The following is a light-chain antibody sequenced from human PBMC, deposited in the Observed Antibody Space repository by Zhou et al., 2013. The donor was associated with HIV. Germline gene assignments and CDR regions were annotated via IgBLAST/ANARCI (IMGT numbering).Light chain of an antibody. J-gene: IGKJ1*01. CDR3: MQALQTPRT. CDR2: VGS. CDR1: QSLLHSNGHSY. Sequence: DIVMTQSPLSLPVTPGEPASISCRSSQSLLHSNGHSYLDWYLQKPGQSPQLLIKVGSIRAAGVPDRFSGSGSGTDFTLKISRVETEDVGVYYCMQALQTPRTFGQGTKVGNQT. V-gene: IGKV2-28*01.